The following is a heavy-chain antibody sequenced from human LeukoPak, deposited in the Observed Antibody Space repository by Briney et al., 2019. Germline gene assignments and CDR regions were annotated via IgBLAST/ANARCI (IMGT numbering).Heavy chain of an antibody. CDR2: ISTTGDST. D-gene: IGHD3-10*01. Sequence: GGSLRLSCAASGLTFNNHAMSWVRQAPGKGLEWVSSISTTGDSTYYADAAKGRFTISRDNSKNTLFLQMNSLRDEDTAVYYCANDLPGLDWFGNWGQGILVTVSS. J-gene: IGHJ4*02. CDR1: GLTFNNHA. V-gene: IGHV3-23*01. CDR3: ANDLPGLDWFGN.